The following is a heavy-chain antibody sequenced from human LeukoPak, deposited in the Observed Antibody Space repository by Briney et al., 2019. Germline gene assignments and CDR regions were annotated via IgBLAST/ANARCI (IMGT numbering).Heavy chain of an antibody. CDR3: ARVEYSSGWYEYFQH. CDR1: GFTFDDYG. CDR2: INWNGGST. V-gene: IGHV3-20*04. D-gene: IGHD6-19*01. Sequence: PGGSLRPSCAASGFTFDDYGMSWVRQAPGKGLEWVSGINWNGGSTGYADSVKGRFTISRDNAKNSLYLQMNSLRAEDTAVYYCARVEYSSGWYEYFQHWGQGTLVTVSS. J-gene: IGHJ1*01.